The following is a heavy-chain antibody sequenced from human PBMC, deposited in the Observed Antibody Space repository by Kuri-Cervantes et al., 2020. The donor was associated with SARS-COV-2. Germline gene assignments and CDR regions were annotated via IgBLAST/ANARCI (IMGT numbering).Heavy chain of an antibody. Sequence: GGSLRLSCAASGFTFSSYAMSWVRQAPGKGLEWVSAISGSGGSTYYADSVKGRFTISRDNSKNTLYLQMNSLRAEDTAVYYYAKDAGYSSSWYVGGSIWFDPWGQGTLVTVSS. J-gene: IGHJ5*02. CDR3: AKDAGYSSSWYVGGSIWFDP. CDR2: ISGSGGST. CDR1: GFTFSSYA. D-gene: IGHD6-13*01. V-gene: IGHV3-23*01.